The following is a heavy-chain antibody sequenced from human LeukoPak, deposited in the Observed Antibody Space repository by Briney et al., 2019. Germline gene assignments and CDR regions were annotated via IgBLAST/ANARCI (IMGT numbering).Heavy chain of an antibody. D-gene: IGHD3-16*01. CDR3: ARGASMITFGGELDY. CDR1: GFTFSSNY. J-gene: IGHJ4*02. V-gene: IGHV3-66*02. CDR2: IYSGGST. Sequence: GGSLRLSCAASGFTFSSNYMSWVRQAPGKGLEWVSVIYSGGSTYYADSVKGRFTISRDNSKNTLYLQMNSLRAEDTAVYYCARGASMITFGGELDYWGQGTLVTVSS.